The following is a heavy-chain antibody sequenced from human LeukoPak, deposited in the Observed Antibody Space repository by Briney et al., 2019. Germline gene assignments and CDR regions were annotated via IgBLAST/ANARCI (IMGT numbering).Heavy chain of an antibody. CDR3: AREDCSSTSCYQGDWFDP. Sequence: GASVKVSCKASGYTFTSYGISWVRQAPGQGLEWVGGIIPIFGTANYAQKFQGRVTITADESTSTAYMELSSLRSEDTAVYYCAREDCSSTSCYQGDWFDPWGQGTLVTVSS. CDR2: IIPIFGTA. D-gene: IGHD2-2*01. V-gene: IGHV1-69*13. J-gene: IGHJ5*02. CDR1: GYTFTSYG.